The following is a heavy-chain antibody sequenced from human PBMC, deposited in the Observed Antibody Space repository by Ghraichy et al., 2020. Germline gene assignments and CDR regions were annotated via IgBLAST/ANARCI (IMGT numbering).Heavy chain of an antibody. Sequence: GESLNISCAASGFTFSSYWMHWVRQAPGKELVWVSRINSDGSSTSYADSVKGRFTISRDNAKNTLYLQMNSLRAEDTAVYYCARGGGCSSTSCYADYYYYYGMDVWGQGTTVTVSS. V-gene: IGHV3-74*01. CDR2: INSDGSST. J-gene: IGHJ6*02. D-gene: IGHD2-2*01. CDR3: ARGGGCSSTSCYADYYYYYGMDV. CDR1: GFTFSSYW.